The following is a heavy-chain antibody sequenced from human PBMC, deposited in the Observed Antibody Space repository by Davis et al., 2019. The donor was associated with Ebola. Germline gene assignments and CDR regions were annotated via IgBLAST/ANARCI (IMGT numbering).Heavy chain of an antibody. CDR3: ARVLHYYDSSGYHDAFDI. V-gene: IGHV3-53*01. D-gene: IGHD3-22*01. Sequence: GESLKISCAASGFTVSSNYMSWVRQAPGKGLEWVSVIYSGGSTYYADSVKGRFTISRDNSKNTLYLQMNSLRAEDTAVYYCARVLHYYDSSGYHDAFDIWGQGTMVTVSS. CDR2: IYSGGST. J-gene: IGHJ3*02. CDR1: GFTVSSNY.